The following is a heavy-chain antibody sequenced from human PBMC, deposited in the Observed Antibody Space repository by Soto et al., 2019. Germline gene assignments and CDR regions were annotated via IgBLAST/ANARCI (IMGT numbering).Heavy chain of an antibody. CDR3: AIEADYGDYVGMEYFDY. CDR1: GYTFTSYA. V-gene: IGHV1-3*01. J-gene: IGHJ4*02. D-gene: IGHD4-17*01. CDR2: INAGNGNT. Sequence: ASVKVSCKASGYTFTSYAMHWVRQAPGQRLEWMGWINAGNGNTKYSQKFQGRVTITRDTSASTAYMELRSLRSDDTAVYYCAIEADYGDYVGMEYFDYWGQGTLFTAAS.